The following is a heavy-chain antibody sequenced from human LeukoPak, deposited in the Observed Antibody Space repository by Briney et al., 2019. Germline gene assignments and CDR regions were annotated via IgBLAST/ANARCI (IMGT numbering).Heavy chain of an antibody. CDR1: GFTFSSYE. CDR3: ARIGYGVSFDY. V-gene: IGHV3-48*03. D-gene: IGHD4/OR15-4a*01. Sequence: GGSLRLSCAASGFTFSSYEMNWVRQAPGQGLEWVSYISSSGNAIYYADSVKGGFTIYRDNAKTSLYLQMNSLRAEDTAVYYCARIGYGVSFDYWGKGTLVTVSS. CDR2: ISSSGNAI. J-gene: IGHJ4*02.